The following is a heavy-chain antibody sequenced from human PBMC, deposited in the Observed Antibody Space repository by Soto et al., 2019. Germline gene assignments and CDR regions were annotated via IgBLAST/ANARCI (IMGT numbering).Heavy chain of an antibody. CDR1: GGTFNTYA. CDR3: AREVQVTTPAFVY. Sequence: QVQLVQSGAEMKKPGSSVKVSCQSSGGTFNTYAMNWVRQAPGQGPERMGDISPMFGAANYAPKFQGRVTITADESTGTSYLKLSSVTSGDTARYFCAREVQVTTPAFVYWGQGTLVTVSS. CDR2: ISPMFGAA. D-gene: IGHD5-18*01. J-gene: IGHJ4*02. V-gene: IGHV1-69*19.